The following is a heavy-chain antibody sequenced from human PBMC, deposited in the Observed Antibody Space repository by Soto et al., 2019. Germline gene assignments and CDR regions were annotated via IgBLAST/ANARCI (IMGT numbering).Heavy chain of an antibody. CDR2: IIPIFGTA. Sequence: SVKFSCKASGYTFTSYGISWVRQAPGQGLEWMGGIIPIFGTANYAQKFQGRVTITADESTSTAYMELSSLRSEDTAVYYCATDMYSSGAVGAFDIWGQGTMVTVSS. J-gene: IGHJ3*02. CDR3: ATDMYSSGAVGAFDI. CDR1: GYTFTSYG. D-gene: IGHD6-19*01. V-gene: IGHV1-69*13.